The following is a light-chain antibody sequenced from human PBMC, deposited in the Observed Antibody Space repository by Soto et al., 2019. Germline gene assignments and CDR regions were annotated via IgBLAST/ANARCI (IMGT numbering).Light chain of an antibody. CDR2: KAS. Sequence: DIQMTQSPSTLSAAVGDRVTITCRASQSINSWLAWYQQKPGKAPKLLIYKASSLESGVPSRFSGSGSGTEFTLTISSLQPDDFAVDYCQQHNTYPLTFGGGTKVEIK. CDR3: QQHNTYPLT. V-gene: IGKV1-5*03. J-gene: IGKJ4*01. CDR1: QSINSW.